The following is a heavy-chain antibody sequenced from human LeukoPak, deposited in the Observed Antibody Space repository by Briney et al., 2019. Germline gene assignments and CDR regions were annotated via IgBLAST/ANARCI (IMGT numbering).Heavy chain of an antibody. CDR3: ARGSYGSGSYNPPKFDY. J-gene: IGHJ4*02. V-gene: IGHV1-2*02. CDR1: GYTFTGYY. CDR2: INPNSGGT. Sequence: GASVKVSRKASGYTFTGYYMHWVRQAPGQGLEWMGWINPNSGGTNYAQKFQGRVTMTRDTSISTAYMELSRLRSDDTAVYYCARGSYGSGSYNPPKFDYWGQGTLVTVSS. D-gene: IGHD3-10*01.